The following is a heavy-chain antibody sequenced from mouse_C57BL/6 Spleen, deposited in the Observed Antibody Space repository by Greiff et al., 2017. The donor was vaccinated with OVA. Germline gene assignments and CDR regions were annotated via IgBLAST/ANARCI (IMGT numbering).Heavy chain of an antibody. Sequence: EVQGVESGEGLVKPGGSLKLSCAASGFTFSSYAMSWVRQTPEKRLEWVAYISSGGDYIYYADTVKGRFTISRDNARNTLYLQMSSLKSEDTAMYYCTREGYDYFHFDYWGQGTTRTVSS. D-gene: IGHD2-4*01. CDR2: ISSGGDYI. J-gene: IGHJ2*01. CDR1: GFTFSSYA. V-gene: IGHV5-9-1*02. CDR3: TREGYDYFHFDY.